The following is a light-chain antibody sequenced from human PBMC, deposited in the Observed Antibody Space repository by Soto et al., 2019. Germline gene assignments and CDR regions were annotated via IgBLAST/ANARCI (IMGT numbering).Light chain of an antibody. Sequence: QSVLTQPPSVSGAPGQRVTISCTGSSLNIGAGYDVHWYQQLPGTAPKLLIYGNSNRPSGVPDRFSGSKSGTSASLAITGLQAEDEADYYGQSYDSSLSGSNVFGTGTKLTVL. CDR1: SLNIGAGYD. J-gene: IGLJ1*01. CDR2: GNS. V-gene: IGLV1-40*01. CDR3: QSYDSSLSGSNV.